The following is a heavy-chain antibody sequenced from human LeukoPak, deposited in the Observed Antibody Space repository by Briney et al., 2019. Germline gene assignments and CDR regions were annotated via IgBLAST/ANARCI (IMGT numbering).Heavy chain of an antibody. J-gene: IGHJ4*02. CDR3: ARDRGYTSFDY. Sequence: TGGSLRLSCAASGFTFSDSWMNWVRQAPGKGLEWVAGIKGDGREEYYVDFVKGRFTISRDNAKNSLFLQMNSLRVDDTAVYYCARDRGYTSFDYWGQGILVTVSS. D-gene: IGHD5-18*01. CDR2: IKGDGREE. CDR1: GFTFSDSW. V-gene: IGHV3-7*01.